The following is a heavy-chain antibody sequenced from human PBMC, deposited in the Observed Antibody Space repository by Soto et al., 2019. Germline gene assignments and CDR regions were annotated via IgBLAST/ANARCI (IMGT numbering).Heavy chain of an antibody. CDR3: ARGVFGAYLDY. Sequence: PSETLSLTCSVSGGSMTPYYWSWLRQPPGKELEWIAYIQYNGGSGNTEYKPSLQSRVTISLDSSQNQFSLKLRSVTAADTAVYYCARGVFGAYLDYWGQGALVTVSS. CDR1: GGSMTPYY. D-gene: IGHD3-16*01. V-gene: IGHV4-59*01. CDR2: IQYNGGSGNT. J-gene: IGHJ4*02.